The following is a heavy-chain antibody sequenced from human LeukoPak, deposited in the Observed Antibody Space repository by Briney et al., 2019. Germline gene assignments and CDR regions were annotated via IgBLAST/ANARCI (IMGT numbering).Heavy chain of an antibody. CDR3: ARDGEQPPGLGDYFDY. D-gene: IGHD1-26*01. V-gene: IGHV4-38-2*02. CDR1: GYSISSGYY. Sequence: PSETLSLTCAVSGYSISSGYYWGWIRQPPGKGLEWIGSIYHSGSTYYNPSLKSRVTISVDTSKNQFSLKLSSVTAADTAVYYCARDGEQPPGLGDYFDYWGQGTLVTVSS. J-gene: IGHJ4*02. CDR2: IYHSGST.